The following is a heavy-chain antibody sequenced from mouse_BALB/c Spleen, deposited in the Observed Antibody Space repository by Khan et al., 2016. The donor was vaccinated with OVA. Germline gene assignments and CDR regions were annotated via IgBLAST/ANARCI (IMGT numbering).Heavy chain of an antibody. CDR3: ARPPYFSYVMVY. J-gene: IGHJ4*01. V-gene: IGHV9-3-1*01. D-gene: IGHD2-10*01. CDR2: INTYTGEP. Sequence: LVESGPELKKPGETVKISCKASGYTFTNFGMNWVKQAPGKGLKWMGWINTYTGEPTYADDFKGRFAFYLETSASTAYLQISNLKNEDTATYFCARPPYFSYVMVYWGQGTSVTVSS. CDR1: GYTFTNFG.